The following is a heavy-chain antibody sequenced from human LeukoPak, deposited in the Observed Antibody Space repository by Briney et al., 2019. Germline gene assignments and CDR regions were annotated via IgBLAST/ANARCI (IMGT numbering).Heavy chain of an antibody. CDR3: AREPWGLGTSSFDY. CDR2: INHSGST. D-gene: IGHD7-27*01. Sequence: SETLSLTCAVYGGSFSGYYWSWIRQPPGKGLEWIGEINHSGSTNYNPSLKSRVTISVDTSKNQFSLKLSSVTAADTAVYYCAREPWGLGTSSFDYWGQGTLVTVSS. V-gene: IGHV4-34*01. CDR1: GGSFSGYY. J-gene: IGHJ4*02.